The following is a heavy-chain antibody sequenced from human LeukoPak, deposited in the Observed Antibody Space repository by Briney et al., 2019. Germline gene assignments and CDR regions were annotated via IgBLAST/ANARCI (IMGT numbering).Heavy chain of an antibody. J-gene: IGHJ6*02. CDR1: GFTFSSYS. Sequence: GGSLGLSCAASGFTFSSYSMNWVRQAPGKGLEWVSSISSSSSYIYYADSVKGRFTISRDNAKNSLYLQMNGLRAEDTAVYYCARCYPTGGMDVRGQGTTVTVSS. CDR2: ISSSSSYI. D-gene: IGHD5-18*01. V-gene: IGHV3-21*01. CDR3: ARCYPTGGMDV.